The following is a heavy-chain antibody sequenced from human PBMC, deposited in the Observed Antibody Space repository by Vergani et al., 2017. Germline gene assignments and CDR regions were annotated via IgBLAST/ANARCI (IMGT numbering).Heavy chain of an antibody. CDR2: INPDGGST. CDR3: ARYGADMRAFTAPFDY. CDR1: GYSFTSYY. V-gene: IGHV1-46*03. J-gene: IGHJ4*02. D-gene: IGHD1-26*01. Sequence: QVQLVQSGAEVKRPGASVKISCKASGYSFTSYYLNWVRQAPGQGLEWMGIINPDGGSTNTAPKFQGRITMTRDTSTNTVYMDLSNLRSEDTAIYYCARYGADMRAFTAPFDYWGQGTLVTVSS.